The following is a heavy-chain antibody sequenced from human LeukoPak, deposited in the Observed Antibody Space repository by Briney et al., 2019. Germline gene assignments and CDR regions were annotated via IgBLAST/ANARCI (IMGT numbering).Heavy chain of an antibody. D-gene: IGHD2-2*01. V-gene: IGHV4-39*07. CDR3: AREGCSSTSCYLHPDYYYGMDV. Sequence: SETLSLTCTVSGGSISSSSYYWGWIRQPPGKGLEWIGSIYYSGSTYYNPSLKSRVTISVDTSKNQFSLKLSSVTAADTAVYYCAREGCSSTSCYLHPDYYYGMDVWGQGTTVTVSS. CDR1: GGSISSSSYY. CDR2: IYYSGST. J-gene: IGHJ6*02.